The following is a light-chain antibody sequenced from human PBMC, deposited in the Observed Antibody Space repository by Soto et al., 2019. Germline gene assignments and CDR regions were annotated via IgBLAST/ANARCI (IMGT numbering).Light chain of an antibody. CDR1: QSISSN. V-gene: IGKV1-39*01. J-gene: IGKJ2*01. Sequence: DIQMTQAASSLSASVGDRVTITCRASQSISSNLNWHQQKPGKAPKVLIYAASSLQSGVPSRFSGSGSGTDFTLTISSLKPEDFATYYCQQSYSIPYTFGHGTKLEIK. CDR2: AAS. CDR3: QQSYSIPYT.